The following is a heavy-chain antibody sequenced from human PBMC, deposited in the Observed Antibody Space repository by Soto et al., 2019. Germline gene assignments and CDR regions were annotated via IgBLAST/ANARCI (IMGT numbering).Heavy chain of an antibody. D-gene: IGHD3-3*01. CDR2: IPYDGSNK. CDR3: AKDPDFRSGYLDY. V-gene: IGHV3-30*18. Sequence: PGGSLRLSCAASGFTFSSYGMHWVRQAPGKGLEWVAVIPYDGSNKYYADSVKGRFTISRDNSKNTLYLQMNSLRAEDTAVYYCAKDPDFRSGYLDYWGQGTLVTVSS. J-gene: IGHJ4*02. CDR1: GFTFSSYG.